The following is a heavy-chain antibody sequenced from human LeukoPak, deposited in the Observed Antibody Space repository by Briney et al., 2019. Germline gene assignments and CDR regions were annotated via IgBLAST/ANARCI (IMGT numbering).Heavy chain of an antibody. CDR2: ISHDGSAK. CDR1: GFTFNNYG. V-gene: IGHV3-30*18. CDR3: AKGPIATTGKFDY. J-gene: IGHJ4*02. D-gene: IGHD1-1*01. Sequence: GRSLRLSCAASGFTFNNYGTHWVRQAPGKGLEWMAVISHDGSAKYYADSVKGRFTIFRDNSKNTLQLQMNSLRPDDTAVYYCAKGPIATTGKFDYWGQATLVTVSS.